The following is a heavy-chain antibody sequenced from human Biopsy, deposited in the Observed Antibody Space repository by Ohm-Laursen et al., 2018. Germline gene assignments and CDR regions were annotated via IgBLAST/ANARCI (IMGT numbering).Heavy chain of an antibody. V-gene: IGHV3-23*01. CDR2: ISGSGGST. Sequence: GSLRLSCAASGFSFDNYAMNWVRQAPGKGLEWVSTISGSGGSTYYADSVKGRFTISRDASKNTLYLLMNSLRAEDRAMYYCAKGGYCTTTSCYMDVDYWGQGTLVTVSS. D-gene: IGHD2-2*02. CDR3: AKGGYCTTTSCYMDVDY. J-gene: IGHJ4*02. CDR1: GFSFDNYA.